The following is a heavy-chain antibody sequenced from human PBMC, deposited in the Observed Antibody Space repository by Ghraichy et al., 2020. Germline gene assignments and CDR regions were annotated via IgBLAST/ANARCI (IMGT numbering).Heavy chain of an antibody. CDR1: GYTFTGYY. Sequence: ASVKVSCKASGYTFTGYYMHWVRQAPGQGLEWMGWINPNSGGTNYAQKFQGRVTMTRDTSISTAYMELSRLRSDDTAVYYCAGYYDYVWGTGDFDYWGQGTLVTVSS. D-gene: IGHD3-16*01. J-gene: IGHJ4*02. CDR3: AGYYDYVWGTGDFDY. CDR2: INPNSGGT. V-gene: IGHV1-2*02.